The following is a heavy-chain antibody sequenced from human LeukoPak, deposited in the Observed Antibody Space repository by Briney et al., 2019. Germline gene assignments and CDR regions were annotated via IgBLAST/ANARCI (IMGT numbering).Heavy chain of an antibody. CDR2: IYNAGSA. CDR1: GGSISSGTHY. Sequence: SETLSLTCAVSGGSISSGTHYWNWIRQHPGQGLEWIGHIYNAGSAYYNPSLMSRVSISIDTSENQFSLKLSSVTAADTAVYYCASTHCASPSCYSYYYSGLDVWGQGTTVIVSS. J-gene: IGHJ6*02. V-gene: IGHV4-31*11. CDR3: ASTHCASPSCYSYYYSGLDV. D-gene: IGHD2-2*01.